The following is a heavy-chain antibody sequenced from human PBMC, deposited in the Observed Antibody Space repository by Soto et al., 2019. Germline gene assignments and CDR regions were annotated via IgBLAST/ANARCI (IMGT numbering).Heavy chain of an antibody. J-gene: IGHJ4*02. CDR2: IYWDDDN. CDR3: ARLVVAGITYGFDS. CDR1: GFSLSSSGAG. Sequence: QITLKESGPTLVKPTQTLTLTCTFSGFSLSSSGAGVGWIRQPPGKALEWLTFIYWDDDNSYNPSLKSSLTITKDTSKSQVVLTLTNLDPVDTATYFCARLVVAGITYGFDSWGQGTRLTVSS. D-gene: IGHD2-15*01. V-gene: IGHV2-5*02.